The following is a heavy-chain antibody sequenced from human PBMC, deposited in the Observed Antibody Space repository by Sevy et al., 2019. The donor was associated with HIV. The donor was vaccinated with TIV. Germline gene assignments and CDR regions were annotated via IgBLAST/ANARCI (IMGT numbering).Heavy chain of an antibody. V-gene: IGHV3-7*01. J-gene: IGHJ4*02. CDR3: ARDGVEGATDFDY. CDR2: IKEDGSDK. Sequence: GGSLRLSCEVSGFTFSNYWMTWVRQAPGKGLEWVANIKEDGSDKYYGDSVKGRLSISRDKAKNSLYLQMNSLRAEDTAVYYCARDGVEGATDFDYWGQGTLVTVSS. CDR1: GFTFSNYW. D-gene: IGHD2-15*01.